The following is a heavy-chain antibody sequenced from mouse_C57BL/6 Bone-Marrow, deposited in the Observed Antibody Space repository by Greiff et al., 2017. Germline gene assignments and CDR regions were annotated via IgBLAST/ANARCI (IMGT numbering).Heavy chain of an antibody. CDR1: GFTFSSYG. CDR3: ARRGTSWYFDV. D-gene: IGHD3-3*01. J-gene: IGHJ1*03. Sequence: DVMLVESGGDLVKPGGSLKLSCAASGFTFSSYGMSWVRQTPDKRLEWVATLSSGGSYTYYPDSVKGRFTISRDNAKNTLYLQMSSLKSEDTAMYYCARRGTSWYFDVWGTGTTVTVSS. V-gene: IGHV5-6*02. CDR2: LSSGGSYT.